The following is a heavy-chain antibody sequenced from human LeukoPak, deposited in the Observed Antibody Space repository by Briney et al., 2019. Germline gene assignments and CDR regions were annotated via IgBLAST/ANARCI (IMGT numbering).Heavy chain of an antibody. V-gene: IGHV3-23*01. J-gene: IGHJ4*02. Sequence: GGSLRPSCAASGFTFSNYAMNWVRQAPGKGLEWISGIRGSGTNTYYADSVKGRFTISRDNSKSTLYLQLNSLRDEDTATYYCAKDIAESKPYYFDYWGQGILVAVSS. CDR2: IRGSGTNT. CDR3: AKDIAESKPYYFDY. CDR1: GFTFSNYA. D-gene: IGHD6-13*01.